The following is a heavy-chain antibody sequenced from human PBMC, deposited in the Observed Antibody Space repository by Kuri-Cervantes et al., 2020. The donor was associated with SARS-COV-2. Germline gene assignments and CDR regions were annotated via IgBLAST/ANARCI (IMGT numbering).Heavy chain of an antibody. CDR3: ARDQMDTAVVTDGMDV. V-gene: IGHV1-69*04. D-gene: IGHD5-18*01. CDR2: IIPIFGIA. J-gene: IGHJ6*01. CDR1: GGTFSSYA. Sequence: SVKVSCKASGGTFSSYAISWVRQAPGQGLEWMGRIIPIFGIANYAQKFQGRVTITADKSTSTAYMELSSLRSEDTAVYYCARDQMDTAVVTDGMDVWGQRTTVTVSS.